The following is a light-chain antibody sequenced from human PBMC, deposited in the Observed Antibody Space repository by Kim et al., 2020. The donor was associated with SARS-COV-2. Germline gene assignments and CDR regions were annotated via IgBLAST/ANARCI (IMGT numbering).Light chain of an antibody. V-gene: IGLV7-46*01. CDR2: DTS. Sequence: QAVVTQEPSLTVSPGGTVTLTCGSSTGAVTGGHYPYWFEQKPGQAPRTLIYDTSNKNSWTPARFSGSLIGGKAALTLSGAQPEDEADYYCLLYYSGARVFGGGTQLTVL. CDR3: LLYYSGARV. CDR1: TGAVTGGHY. J-gene: IGLJ2*01.